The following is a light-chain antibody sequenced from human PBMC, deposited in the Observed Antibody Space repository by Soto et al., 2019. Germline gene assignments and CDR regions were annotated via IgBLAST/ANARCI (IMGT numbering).Light chain of an antibody. CDR1: QSVTSRY. CDR2: GAS. J-gene: IGKJ2*01. V-gene: IGKV3-20*01. CDR3: QQYNNSPEYT. Sequence: EIVLTQSPGTLSLSPGERATLSCKASQSVTSRYLAWYQQKPGQAPRLLIYGASSRATGIPDRFSGSGSGKDFTLTISRLKPEDFAVYFCQQYNNSPEYTFGQGTKLEIK.